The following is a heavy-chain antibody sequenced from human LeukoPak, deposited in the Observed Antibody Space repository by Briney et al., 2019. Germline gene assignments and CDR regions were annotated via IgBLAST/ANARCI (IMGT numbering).Heavy chain of an antibody. V-gene: IGHV1-69*13. Sequence: SVKVSCKASGGTFSSYAISWVRQAPGQGLEWMGGIIPIFGTANYAQKFQGRVMITADGSTSTAYMELSSLRSEDTAVYYCARARRWELLYYFDYWGQGTLVTVSS. J-gene: IGHJ4*02. CDR2: IIPIFGTA. CDR3: ARARRWELLYYFDY. D-gene: IGHD1-26*01. CDR1: GGTFSSYA.